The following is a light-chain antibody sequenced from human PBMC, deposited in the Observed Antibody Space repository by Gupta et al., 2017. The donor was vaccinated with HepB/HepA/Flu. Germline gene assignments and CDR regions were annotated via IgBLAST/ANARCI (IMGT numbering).Light chain of an antibody. CDR3: CSYAGSYTYVI. J-gene: IGLJ2*01. V-gene: IGLV2-11*01. CDR1: SSDVGNYNY. Sequence: QSALTQPRSVSGSPGQSVTISCTGTSSDVGNYNYVSWYQQHPGKAPKLMISDVSKRPSGVPERFSGSKSGNTASLTISGLQAEDEADYYCCSYAGSYTYVIFGGGTQLTVL. CDR2: DVS.